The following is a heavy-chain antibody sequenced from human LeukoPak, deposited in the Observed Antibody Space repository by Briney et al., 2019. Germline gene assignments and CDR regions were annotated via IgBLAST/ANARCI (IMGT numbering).Heavy chain of an antibody. CDR3: ARDRHIAAAVYYYYMDV. J-gene: IGHJ6*03. D-gene: IGHD6-13*01. V-gene: IGHV1-18*01. CDR2: INAYNGNT. Sequence: ASVKVSCKASGYTFTSYIISWVRQAPGQGLEWMGWINAYNGNTDYAQRVQGRVTMTTDTSTSPASMELRSLKPDATAVYYCARDRHIAAAVYYYYMDVWGKGTPVTVSS. CDR1: GYTFTSYI.